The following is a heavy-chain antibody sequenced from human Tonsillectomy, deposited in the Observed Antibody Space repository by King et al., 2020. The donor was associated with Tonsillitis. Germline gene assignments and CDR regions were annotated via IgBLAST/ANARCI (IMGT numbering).Heavy chain of an antibody. J-gene: IGHJ6*03. CDR1: GGSISSYY. CDR2: IYYSGST. D-gene: IGHD3-10*01. Sequence: QLQESGPGLVKPSETLSLTCTVSGGSISSYYWSWIRQPPGKGLEWIGYIYYSGSTNYNPSLKSRVTISVDTSKNQFSLNLSSVTAADTAVYYCARDIRGDYYSYYMDVWGKGTTVTVSS. V-gene: IGHV4-59*01. CDR3: ARDIRGDYYSYYMDV.